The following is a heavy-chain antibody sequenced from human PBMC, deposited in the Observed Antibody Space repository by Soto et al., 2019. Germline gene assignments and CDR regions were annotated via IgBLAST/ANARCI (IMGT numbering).Heavy chain of an antibody. CDR1: GGSISSYY. D-gene: IGHD3-9*01. V-gene: IGHV4-59*01. CDR2: IYYSGST. CDR3: ARGGALRYFDWAHYYFDY. Sequence: SETLSLTCTVSGGSISSYYWSWIRQPPGKGLEWIGYIYYSGSTNYNPSLKSRVTISVDTSKNQFSLKLSSVTAADTAVYYCARGGALRYFDWAHYYFDYWGQGTLVTVSS. J-gene: IGHJ4*02.